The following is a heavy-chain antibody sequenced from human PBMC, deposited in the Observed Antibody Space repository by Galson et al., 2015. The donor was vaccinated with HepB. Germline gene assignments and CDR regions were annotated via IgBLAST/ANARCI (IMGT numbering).Heavy chain of an antibody. D-gene: IGHD3-10*01. V-gene: IGHV4-30-2*01. CDR2: IYHSGST. Sequence: TLSLTCAVSGGSISSGGYSWSWIRQPPGKGLEWIGYIYHSGSTYYNPSLKSRVTISVDRSKNQFSLKLSSVTAADTAVYYCAREGRGGGVDYWGQGTLVTVSS. CDR3: AREGRGGGVDY. CDR1: GGSISSGGYS. J-gene: IGHJ4*02.